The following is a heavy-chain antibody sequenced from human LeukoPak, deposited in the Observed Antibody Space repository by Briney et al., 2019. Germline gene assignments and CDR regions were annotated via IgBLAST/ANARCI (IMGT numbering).Heavy chain of an antibody. CDR2: ISAYNGNT. CDR3: ARDCRAYYDYVWGSYRLNWFDP. V-gene: IGHV1-18*01. Sequence: ASVKVSCKASGYTFTSYGISWVRQAPGQGLEWMGSISAYNGNTNYAQKLQGRVTMTTDTSTSTAYMELRSLRSEDTAVYYCARDCRAYYDYVWGSYRLNWFDPWGQGTLVTVSS. D-gene: IGHD3-16*02. CDR1: GYTFTSYG. J-gene: IGHJ5*02.